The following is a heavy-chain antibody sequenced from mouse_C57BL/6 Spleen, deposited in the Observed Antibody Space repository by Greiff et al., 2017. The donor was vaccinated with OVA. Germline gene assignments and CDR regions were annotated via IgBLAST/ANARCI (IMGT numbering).Heavy chain of an antibody. D-gene: IGHD1-1*01. J-gene: IGHJ3*01. CDR3: AREEDYYGSSFAY. V-gene: IGHV1-19*01. CDR2: INPYNGGT. CDR1: GYTFTDYY. Sequence: VQLQQSGPVLVKPGASVKMSCKASGYTFTDYYMNWVKQSHGKSLEWIGVINPYNGGTSYNQKFKGKATLTVDKSSSTAYMELNSLTSEDSAVYYCAREEDYYGSSFAYWGQGTLVTVSA.